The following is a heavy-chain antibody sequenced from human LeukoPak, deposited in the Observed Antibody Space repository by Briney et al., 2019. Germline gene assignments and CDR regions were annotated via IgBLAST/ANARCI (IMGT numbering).Heavy chain of an antibody. J-gene: IGHJ4*02. Sequence: GESLKISYKGSGYSFTSYWIGWVRQMPGKGLEWRGIIYPGDSDTRYSPSFQGQVTISADKSISTAYLQWSRLKASDTALYYGGRGHWGGATKFFDYWGQGTLVTVSS. V-gene: IGHV5-51*01. D-gene: IGHD5-12*01. CDR1: GYSFTSYW. CDR3: GRGHWGGATKFFDY. CDR2: IYPGDSDT.